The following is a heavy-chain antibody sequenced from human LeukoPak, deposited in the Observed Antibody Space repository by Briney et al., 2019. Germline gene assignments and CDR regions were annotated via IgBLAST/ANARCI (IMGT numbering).Heavy chain of an antibody. CDR1: GYTFTPYS. Sequence: ASVKVSCKASGYTFTPYSITWVRQAPGQGLEWMGWISAYNGNTVYAQNLQGRVTMTTDTSTSTAYMELRSLRSDDTAVYYCARGGVAYYYFDYWGQGTLVTVSP. CDR2: ISAYNGNT. V-gene: IGHV1-18*01. D-gene: IGHD2-21*01. CDR3: ARGGVAYYYFDY. J-gene: IGHJ4*02.